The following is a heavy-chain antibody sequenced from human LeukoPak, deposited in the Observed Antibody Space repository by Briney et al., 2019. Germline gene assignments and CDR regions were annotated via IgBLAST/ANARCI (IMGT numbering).Heavy chain of an antibody. Sequence: ASVKVSCKASGYTFTGYYMHWVRQAPGQGLEWMGWISAYNGNTNYAQKLQGRVTMTTDTSTSTAYMELRSLRSDDTAVYYCARDLVTMIVPGSDFDYWGQGTLVTVSS. J-gene: IGHJ4*02. V-gene: IGHV1-18*04. CDR3: ARDLVTMIVPGSDFDY. CDR2: ISAYNGNT. CDR1: GYTFTGYY. D-gene: IGHD3-22*01.